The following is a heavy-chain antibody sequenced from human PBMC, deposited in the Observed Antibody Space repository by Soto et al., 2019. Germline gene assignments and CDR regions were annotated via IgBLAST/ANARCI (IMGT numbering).Heavy chain of an antibody. Sequence: GSLRLSCAASGFNFATYSMSWVRQAPGKGLEWVAGISDGVDRAYYGDSVKGRFTISRDTSKNMLYLHMNSLRAEDTAIYYCARYTAVADPYYFDYWGQGTLVTVSS. D-gene: IGHD6-19*01. J-gene: IGHJ4*02. CDR1: GFNFATYS. V-gene: IGHV3-23*01. CDR2: ISDGVDRA. CDR3: ARYTAVADPYYFDY.